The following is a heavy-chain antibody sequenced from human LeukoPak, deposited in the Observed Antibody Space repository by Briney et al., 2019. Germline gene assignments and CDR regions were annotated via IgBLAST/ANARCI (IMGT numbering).Heavy chain of an antibody. J-gene: IGHJ4*02. V-gene: IGHV3-30*18. CDR3: AKGAGRYFDWLPEAFDY. Sequence: PRGSLRLSCAASGFTFSSYGMHWVRQAPGKGLEWVAVISYDGSNKYYADSVKGRFTISRDNSKNTLYLQMNSLRAEDTAVYYCAKGAGRYFDWLPEAFDYWGQGTLVTVSS. CDR1: GFTFSSYG. CDR2: ISYDGSNK. D-gene: IGHD3-9*01.